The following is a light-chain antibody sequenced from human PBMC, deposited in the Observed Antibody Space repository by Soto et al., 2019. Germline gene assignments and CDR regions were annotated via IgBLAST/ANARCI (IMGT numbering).Light chain of an antibody. Sequence: EAGLTQSPGSLSLSPGERATLSCRASQSVSSSSLAWYQQRPGQAPRLLIYGTSSRATGIPDRFSGSGSGTDFTLTISRLEPEDFAVYFCQRYGSSPLITFGQGTQLEIK. CDR1: QSVSSSS. CDR2: GTS. J-gene: IGKJ5*01. CDR3: QRYGSSPLIT. V-gene: IGKV3-20*01.